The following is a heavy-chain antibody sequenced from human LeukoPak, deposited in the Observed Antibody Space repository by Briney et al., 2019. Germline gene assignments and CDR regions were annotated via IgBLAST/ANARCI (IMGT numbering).Heavy chain of an antibody. CDR2: MNQDGSQK. CDR1: GFRFSNYW. CDR3: AREIVGTHKSRFDP. V-gene: IGHV3-7*03. D-gene: IGHD1-26*01. Sequence: GGSLRLSCVVSGFRFSNYWMTWVRQAPGKGLEWVANMNQDGSQKYYVDSVRGRFTISRDNAKSSLYLQMNSLRAEDTAVYYCAREIVGTHKSRFDPRGQGTLVTVSS. J-gene: IGHJ5*02.